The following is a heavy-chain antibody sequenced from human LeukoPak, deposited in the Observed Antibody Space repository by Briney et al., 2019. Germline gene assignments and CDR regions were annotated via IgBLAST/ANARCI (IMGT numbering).Heavy chain of an antibody. V-gene: IGHV4-31*03. Sequence: MSSETLSLTCTVSGGSVNSGSYHWSWTRQHPGKGLEWIGYIYYSGSTYYNPSLKGRVTISVDTSKNQFSLKLSSVTAADTAVYYCARYCSSTSCYYPLYYYYGMDVWGQGTTVTVSS. CDR3: ARYCSSTSCYYPLYYYYGMDV. CDR1: GGSVNSGSYH. D-gene: IGHD2-2*01. J-gene: IGHJ6*02. CDR2: IYYSGST.